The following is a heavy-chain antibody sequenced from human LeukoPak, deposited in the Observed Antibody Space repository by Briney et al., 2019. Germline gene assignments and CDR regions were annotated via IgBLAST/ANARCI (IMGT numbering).Heavy chain of an antibody. V-gene: IGHV3-23*01. CDR2: ISGSGGST. Sequence: PGKSLRLSCAASGFTFSSYAMSWVRQAPGKGLEWVSSISGSGGSTYSADSVKGRFTISRDNSKNTLYLQMNSLRAEDTAVYYCAKVPYSSGWEFDYWGQGTLVTVSS. CDR3: AKVPYSSGWEFDY. D-gene: IGHD6-19*01. CDR1: GFTFSSYA. J-gene: IGHJ4*02.